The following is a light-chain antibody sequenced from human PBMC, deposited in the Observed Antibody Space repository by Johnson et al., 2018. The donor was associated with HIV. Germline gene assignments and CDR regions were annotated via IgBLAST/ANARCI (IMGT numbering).Light chain of an antibody. V-gene: IGLV1-51*02. CDR3: GTWDSNQSVYV. CDR2: EIN. Sequence: QSALTQPPSVSAAPGQKVTISCSGSGSNIGNNYVSGYQRPPGQAPNFLFYEINKRPSGIPTRFSVSRSGTSAPRGITELKPGDEADYYCGTWDSNQSVYVFGTGTKVSVL. CDR1: GSNIGNNY. J-gene: IGLJ1*01.